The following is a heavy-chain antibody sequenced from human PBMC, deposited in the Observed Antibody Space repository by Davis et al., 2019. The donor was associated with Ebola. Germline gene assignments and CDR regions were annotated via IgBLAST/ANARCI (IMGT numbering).Heavy chain of an antibody. CDR1: GYTFTGYY. Sequence: ASVKVSCKASGYTFTGYYMHWVRQAPGQGLEWMGWINPNSGGTNYAQKFQGRVTMTRDTSISTAYMELSRLRSDDTAVYYCARMRGDYVLNYYYGMDVWGQGTTVTVSS. CDR2: INPNSGGT. V-gene: IGHV1-2*02. D-gene: IGHD4-17*01. J-gene: IGHJ6*02. CDR3: ARMRGDYVLNYYYGMDV.